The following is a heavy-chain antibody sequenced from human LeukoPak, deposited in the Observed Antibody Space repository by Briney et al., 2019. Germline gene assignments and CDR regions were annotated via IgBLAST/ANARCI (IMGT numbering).Heavy chain of an antibody. V-gene: IGHV3-33*01. CDR3: ARDSGRGNMAVAVPLYYFDY. J-gene: IGHJ4*02. Sequence: GGSLRLSCAASGFTFNSYGMHWVRQAPGKGLEWVAAIWYDGSNKYYADSVKGRFTISRDNSKNTLYLQMNSMRDEDTAVYYCARDSGRGNMAVAVPLYYFDYWGQGTLVTVSS. D-gene: IGHD6-19*01. CDR2: IWYDGSNK. CDR1: GFTFNSYG.